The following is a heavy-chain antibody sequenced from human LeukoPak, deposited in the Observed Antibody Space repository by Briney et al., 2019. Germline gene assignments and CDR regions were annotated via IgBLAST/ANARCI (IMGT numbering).Heavy chain of an antibody. J-gene: IGHJ6*02. CDR1: GYTFTSYD. CDR2: MNPNSGNT. V-gene: IGHV1-8*01. Sequence: ASVKVSCKASGYTFTSYDINWVRQATGQGLEWMGWMNPNSGNTGYAQKFQGRVTMTRNTSISTAYMELSSLRSEDTAVYYCARGDAPQTPATVSYSYYGMDAWGQGTTVTVSS. CDR3: ARGDAPQTPATVSYSYYGMDA. D-gene: IGHD4-11*01.